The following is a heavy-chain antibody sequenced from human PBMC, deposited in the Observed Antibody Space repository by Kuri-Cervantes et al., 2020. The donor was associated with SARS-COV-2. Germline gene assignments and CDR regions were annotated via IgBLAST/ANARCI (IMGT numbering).Heavy chain of an antibody. Sequence: ASVKVSCKASGYTFTSYYMHWVRQAPGQGLEWMGWINPNSGGTNYAQKFQGRVTMTRDTSISTAYMELSRLRSDDTAVYYCARESKDIVVVVAATLDYWGQGTLVTVSS. J-gene: IGHJ4*02. CDR2: INPNSGGT. D-gene: IGHD2-15*01. CDR3: ARESKDIVVVVAATLDY. V-gene: IGHV1-2*02. CDR1: GYTFTSYY.